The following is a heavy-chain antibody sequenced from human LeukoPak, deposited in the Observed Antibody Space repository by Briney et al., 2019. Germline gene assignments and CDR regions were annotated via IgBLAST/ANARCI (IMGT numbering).Heavy chain of an antibody. CDR1: GFTCSSYA. CDR2: ISYDGSNK. Sequence: GGSLRLSCAASGFTCSSYAMHWVRQAPGKGLEGVAVISYDGSNKYYADSVKGRFTISRDNSKNTLYLQMNSLRAEDTAVYYCARGTHYYDSSGYYSYFDYWGQGTLVTVSS. V-gene: IGHV3-30*04. CDR3: ARGTHYYDSSGYYSYFDY. J-gene: IGHJ4*02. D-gene: IGHD3-22*01.